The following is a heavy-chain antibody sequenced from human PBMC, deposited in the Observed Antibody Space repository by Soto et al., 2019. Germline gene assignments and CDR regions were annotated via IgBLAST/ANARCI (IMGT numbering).Heavy chain of an antibody. CDR1: GYTFTSYS. V-gene: IGHV1-18*01. D-gene: IGHD6-13*01. CDR2: ISAYNGNT. Sequence: QVQLVQSGAEVKKPGASVKVSCKASGYTFTSYSISWVRQAPGQGLEWMGWISAYNGNTNYVQKLQGRVTMTTDTSTSTAYMELRSLRSDDTAVYYCARDGAKQQLVTHYYGMDVWGPGTTVTVSS. J-gene: IGHJ6*02. CDR3: ARDGAKQQLVTHYYGMDV.